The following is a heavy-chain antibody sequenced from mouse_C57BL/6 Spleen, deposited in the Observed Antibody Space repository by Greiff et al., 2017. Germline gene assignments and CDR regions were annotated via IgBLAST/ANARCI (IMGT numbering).Heavy chain of an antibody. J-gene: IGHJ2*01. CDR2: IDPSDSYT. CDR3: ARFYDGFDY. D-gene: IGHD2-3*01. Sequence: QVQLQQPGAELVRPGTSVKLSCKASGYTFPSYWMHWVKQRPGQGLEWIGLIDPSDSYTNYNQKFKGKATLTVDTSSSTAYLQLSSLTSEDSAVYTCARFYDGFDYGGQGTTRTVSS. V-gene: IGHV1-59*01. CDR1: GYTFPSYW.